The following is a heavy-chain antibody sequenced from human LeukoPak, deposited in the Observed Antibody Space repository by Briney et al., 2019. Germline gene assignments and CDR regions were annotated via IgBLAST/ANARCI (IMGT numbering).Heavy chain of an antibody. Sequence: PGGSLRLSCAASGVTVSSNYMTWVRQAPGKGLEWVSVIYSGGNTYYADSVKGRFTTSRDNSKNTLHLQMNSLRVEDTAVYYCARLRGEAGTHLSYDYWGQGTLVTVSS. CDR1: GVTVSSNY. CDR2: IYSGGNT. J-gene: IGHJ4*02. D-gene: IGHD1-1*01. CDR3: ARLRGEAGTHLSYDY. V-gene: IGHV3-66*04.